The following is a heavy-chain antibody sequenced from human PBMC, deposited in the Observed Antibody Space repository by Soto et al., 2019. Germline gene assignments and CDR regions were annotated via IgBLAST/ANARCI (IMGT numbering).Heavy chain of an antibody. Sequence: QVQLQESGPELVKSSQTQSLTCTVSNGSISTNGHYWTWIRQRPGKGLEWIAYIYYTGNSYYNPSLKSRLTISIDTSKNQFSLTLRSVTAADTAVYYCAREQWGFDSWGQGTLVTVSS. J-gene: IGHJ4*02. V-gene: IGHV4-31*03. CDR2: IYYTGNS. CDR1: NGSISTNGHY. CDR3: AREQWGFDS. D-gene: IGHD6-19*01.